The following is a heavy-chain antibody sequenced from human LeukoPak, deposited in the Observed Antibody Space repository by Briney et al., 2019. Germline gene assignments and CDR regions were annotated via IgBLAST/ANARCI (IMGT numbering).Heavy chain of an antibody. D-gene: IGHD2-15*01. V-gene: IGHV4-34*01. CDR3: ARLVGGSPDY. J-gene: IGHJ4*02. CDR1: GGSFSGYY. CDR2: INHSGST. Sequence: SETLSLTCAVYGGSFSGYYWSWIRQPPGKGLEWIGEINHSGSTNYNPSLKSRVTISVDTSKNQFSLQLNSVTPDDTGVYYCARLVGGSPDYWGQGTLVTVSS.